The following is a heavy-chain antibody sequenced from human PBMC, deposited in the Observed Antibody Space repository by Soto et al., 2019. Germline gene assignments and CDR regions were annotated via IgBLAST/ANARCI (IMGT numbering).Heavy chain of an antibody. D-gene: IGHD3-10*01. CDR2: INPSGGGT. CDR1: GYTFTSYA. Sequence: GASVKVSCKASGYTFTSYAMHWVRQAPGQRLEWMGVINPSGGGTSYAQKFQGRVTMTRDTSTSTVYMELSSLRSEDTAVYYCTKGGGSGSYYTSGSDAFDIWGQGTMVTVSS. V-gene: IGHV1-46*03. J-gene: IGHJ3*02. CDR3: TKGGGSGSYYTSGSDAFDI.